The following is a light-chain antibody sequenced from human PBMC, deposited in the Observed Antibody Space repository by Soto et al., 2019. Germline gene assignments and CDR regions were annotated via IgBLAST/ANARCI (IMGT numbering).Light chain of an antibody. CDR3: QQYGSSRWT. CDR2: GAS. Sequence: ELALTQSPGTLSFSPGERATLSCRASQSVSSSYLAWYQQKPGQARRLLIYGASSRATGIPDRFSGSGSGTDFTLTISRLEPEDFAVYYCQQYGSSRWTFGQGTKVDIK. J-gene: IGKJ1*01. V-gene: IGKV3-20*01. CDR1: QSVSSSY.